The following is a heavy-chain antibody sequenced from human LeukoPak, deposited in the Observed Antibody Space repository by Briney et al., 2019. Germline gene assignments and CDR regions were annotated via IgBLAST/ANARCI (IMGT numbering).Heavy chain of an antibody. D-gene: IGHD4-17*01. CDR3: ARWATTVTTGYYYYYMDV. Sequence: SETLSLTCTVSGGPINSRSYYWGWIRQPPGKGLEWIGSVYYGGTTYYNPSLKSRVTISEDTSKNQFSLKLSSVTAADTAVYYCARWATTVTTGYYYYYMDVWGKGTTVTVSS. CDR1: GGPINSRSYY. J-gene: IGHJ6*03. CDR2: VYYGGTT. V-gene: IGHV4-39*01.